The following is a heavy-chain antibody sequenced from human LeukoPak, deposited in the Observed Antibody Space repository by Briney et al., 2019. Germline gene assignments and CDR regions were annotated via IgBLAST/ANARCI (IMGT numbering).Heavy chain of an antibody. CDR1: GFTLSSYW. V-gene: IGHV3-7*01. CDR3: ARDWLAGVPFDAFDL. D-gene: IGHD3-10*01. CDR2: IKEDGSEK. Sequence: GGSLRLSCAASGFTLSSYWMSWVRQAPGKGLEWVAYIKEDGSEKYYVDSVKGRFTISRDNAKNSLYLHMNSLTAEDTAMYYCARDWLAGVPFDAFDLWGQGTMVTVSS. J-gene: IGHJ3*01.